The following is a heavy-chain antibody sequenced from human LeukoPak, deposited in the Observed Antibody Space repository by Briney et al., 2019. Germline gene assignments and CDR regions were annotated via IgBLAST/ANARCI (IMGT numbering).Heavy chain of an antibody. J-gene: IGHJ6*02. CDR3: ASDRGEAYCTNGVCYAGLGMDV. D-gene: IGHD2-8*01. Sequence: ASVKVSCKASGYTFTSYGISWVRQAPGQGLEWMGWISAYNGNTNYAQKLQGRVTVTTDTSTSTAYMELRSLRSDDTVVYYCASDRGEAYCTNGVCYAGLGMDVWGQGTTVTVSS. CDR1: GYTFTSYG. V-gene: IGHV1-18*01. CDR2: ISAYNGNT.